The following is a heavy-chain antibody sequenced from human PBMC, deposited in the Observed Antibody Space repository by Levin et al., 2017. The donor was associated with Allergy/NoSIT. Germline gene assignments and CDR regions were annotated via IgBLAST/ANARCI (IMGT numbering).Heavy chain of an antibody. D-gene: IGHD6-19*01. CDR3: ARGPPLDLGSGWFYFDY. Sequence: GGSLRLSCAASGFTFSDYYMSWIRQAPGKGLEWVSYISSSSSYTNYADSVKGRFTISRDNAKNSLYLQMNSLRAEDTAVYYCARGPPLDLGSGWFYFDYWGQGTLVTVSS. CDR1: GFTFSDYY. J-gene: IGHJ4*02. CDR2: ISSSSSYT. V-gene: IGHV3-11*05.